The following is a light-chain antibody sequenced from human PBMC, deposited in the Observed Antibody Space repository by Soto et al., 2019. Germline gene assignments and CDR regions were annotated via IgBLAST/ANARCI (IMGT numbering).Light chain of an antibody. J-gene: IGKJ4*01. CDR2: GAS. Sequence: EIVLTQSPGTLSLSPGERATLSCWASQSVSSSYLAWYQQKPGQAPRLLIYGASSRATGIPDRFSGSGSGTDFTLTISRLEPEDFAVYYCQQYGSSPGTFGGGTKVEIK. CDR1: QSVSSSY. V-gene: IGKV3-20*01. CDR3: QQYGSSPGT.